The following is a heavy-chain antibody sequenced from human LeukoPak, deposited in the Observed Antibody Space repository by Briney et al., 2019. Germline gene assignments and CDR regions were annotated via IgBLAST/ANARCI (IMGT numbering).Heavy chain of an antibody. Sequence: SETLSLTCAVYGGSFSGYYWSWIRQPPGKGLEWIGEINHSGSTNYNPSLKSRVTISVDTSKNQFSLKPSSVTAADTAVYYCARGVYYDFWSGYYHTFDYWGQGTLVTVSS. CDR2: INHSGST. J-gene: IGHJ4*02. CDR1: GGSFSGYY. D-gene: IGHD3-3*01. V-gene: IGHV4-34*01. CDR3: ARGVYYDFWSGYYHTFDY.